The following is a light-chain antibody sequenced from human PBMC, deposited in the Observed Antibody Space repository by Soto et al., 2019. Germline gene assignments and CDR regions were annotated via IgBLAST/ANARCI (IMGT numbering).Light chain of an antibody. Sequence: QSALTQPASVSGSPGQSITISCTGTSNDVGGYNYVSWYQQHPGRAPKLIIYEVTNRPSGVSNRCSASKSGNTASLTISGLQAEDEADYYCISYTSSNTHYVIIGGGTKLTVL. J-gene: IGLJ2*01. CDR3: ISYTSSNTHYVI. CDR2: EVT. V-gene: IGLV2-14*01. CDR1: SNDVGGYNY.